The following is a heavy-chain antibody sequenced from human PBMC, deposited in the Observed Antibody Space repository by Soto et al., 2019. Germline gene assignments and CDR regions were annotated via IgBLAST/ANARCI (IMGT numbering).Heavy chain of an antibody. Sequence: SETLSLTCTVSGGSISSYYWSWIRQPPGKGLEWIGYIYYSGITNYNPSLKSRVTISVDTSKNQFSLKLSSVTAADTAVYYCARVVRGVHFDYWGQGTLVTVSS. J-gene: IGHJ4*02. V-gene: IGHV4-59*01. CDR2: IYYSGIT. CDR3: ARVVRGVHFDY. D-gene: IGHD3-10*01. CDR1: GGSISSYY.